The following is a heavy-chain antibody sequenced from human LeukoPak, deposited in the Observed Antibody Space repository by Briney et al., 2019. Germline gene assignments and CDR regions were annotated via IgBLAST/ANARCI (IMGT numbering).Heavy chain of an antibody. CDR1: GYTFTGYY. CDR3: ARDPGVVVTAIEFDY. D-gene: IGHD2-21*02. CDR2: IIPILGIA. Sequence: GASVKVSCKASGYTFTGYYMHWVRQAPGQGLEWMGRIIPILGIANYAQKFQGRVTITADKSTSTAYMELSSLRSEDTAVYYCARDPGVVVTAIEFDYWGQGTLVTVSS. V-gene: IGHV1-69*04. J-gene: IGHJ4*02.